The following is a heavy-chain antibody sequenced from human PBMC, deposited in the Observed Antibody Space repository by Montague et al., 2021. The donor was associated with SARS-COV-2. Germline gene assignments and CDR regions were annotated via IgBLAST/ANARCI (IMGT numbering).Heavy chain of an antibody. V-gene: IGHV4-4*07. D-gene: IGHD3-10*01. J-gene: IGHJ6*02. Sequence: SETLSLTCTVSGGSISSYYWSWIRQPAGKGLEWIGRIYTSGTTNYNPSLKSRVTMSVDTSKNQFSLKLSSVTAADMAVYYCAGGSGIINFYNSGMDVWGQGTTVTVSS. CDR3: AGGSGIINFYNSGMDV. CDR2: IYTSGTT. CDR1: GGSISSYY.